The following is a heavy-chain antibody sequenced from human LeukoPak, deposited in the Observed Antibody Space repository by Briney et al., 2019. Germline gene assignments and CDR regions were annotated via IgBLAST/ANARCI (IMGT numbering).Heavy chain of an antibody. J-gene: IGHJ4*02. CDR1: GFTFDDYA. V-gene: IGHV3-9*03. Sequence: PGGSLRLSCAASGFTFDDYAMHWVRQAPGKGLEWVSGISWNSGSIGYADSVKGRFTISRDNAKNSLYLQMNSLRAEDMALYYCARNPYYSAPPDYWGQGTLVTVSS. CDR3: ARNPYYSAPPDY. CDR2: ISWNSGSI. D-gene: IGHD2-15*01.